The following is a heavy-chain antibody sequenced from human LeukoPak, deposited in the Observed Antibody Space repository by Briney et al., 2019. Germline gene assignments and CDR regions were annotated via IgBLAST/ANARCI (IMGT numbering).Heavy chain of an antibody. CDR2: ISGSGSTI. Sequence: GGSLRLSCAASGFSFSDYYMSWIRQAPGKGLEWVSYISGSGSTIYYADSVKGRFTISRDNSKNTLYLQMNSLRGEDTAVYYCARNGYTSGWYRNWGQGTLVTVSS. J-gene: IGHJ4*02. CDR1: GFSFSDYY. CDR3: ARNGYTSGWYRN. V-gene: IGHV3-11*01. D-gene: IGHD6-19*01.